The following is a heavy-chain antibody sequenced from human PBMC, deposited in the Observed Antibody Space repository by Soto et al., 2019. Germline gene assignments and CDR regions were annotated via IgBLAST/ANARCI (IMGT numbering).Heavy chain of an antibody. J-gene: IGHJ1*01. Sequence: QVQLVESGGGVVQPGTSLRLSCVGSGFPFRSYVIHWVRQAPGKGLEWVALTSYDGSNKDYGDSVKGRFTISRDNSRNPVDLQMDSLRREDTALYYCARWGTTGGLDVWGQGTLVSVSS. CDR3: ARWGTTGGLDV. CDR1: GFPFRSYV. V-gene: IGHV3-33*05. D-gene: IGHD3-16*01. CDR2: TSYDGSNK.